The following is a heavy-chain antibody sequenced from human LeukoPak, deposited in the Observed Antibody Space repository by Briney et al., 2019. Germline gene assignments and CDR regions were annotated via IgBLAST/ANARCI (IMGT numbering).Heavy chain of an antibody. V-gene: IGHV3-23*01. CDR1: GFTFSSYA. J-gene: IGHJ5*02. CDR2: ISGSGGST. D-gene: IGHD2-2*01. CDR3: AKDSLVVPAARVGWFDP. Sequence: GGSLRLSCAASGFTFSSYAMSWVRQAPGKGLEWVSAISGSGGSTYYADSVKGRFTISRDNSKNTLYLQMNSLRAEDTAVYYCAKDSLVVPAARVGWFDPWGQETLVTVSS.